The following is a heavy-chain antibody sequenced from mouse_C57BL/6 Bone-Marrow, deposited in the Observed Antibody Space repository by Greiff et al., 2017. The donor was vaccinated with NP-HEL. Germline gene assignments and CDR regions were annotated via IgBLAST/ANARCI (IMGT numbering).Heavy chain of an antibody. Sequence: QVQLKQSGPELVKPGASVKISCKASGYAFSSSWMNWVKQRPGKGLEWIGRIYPGDGDTNYNGKFKGKATLTADKSSSTAYMQLSSLTSEDSAVYFCARTGVYYDYDKDYWGQGTTLTVSS. CDR3: ARTGVYYDYDKDY. J-gene: IGHJ2*01. CDR1: GYAFSSSW. D-gene: IGHD2-4*01. V-gene: IGHV1-82*01. CDR2: IYPGDGDT.